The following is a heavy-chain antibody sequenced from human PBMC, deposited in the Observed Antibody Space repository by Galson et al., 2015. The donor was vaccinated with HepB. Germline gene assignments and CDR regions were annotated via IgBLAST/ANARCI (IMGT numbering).Heavy chain of an antibody. CDR1: GFTFSSYG. V-gene: IGHV3-33*01. CDR3: ARGGYSSSWSTLTDY. D-gene: IGHD6-13*01. CDR2: IWYDGSNK. Sequence: SLRLSCAASGFTFSSYGMHWVRQAPGKGLEWVAVIWYDGSNKYYADSVKGRFTISRDNSKNTLYLQMNSLRAEDTAVYYCARGGYSSSWSTLTDYWGQGTLVTVSS. J-gene: IGHJ4*02.